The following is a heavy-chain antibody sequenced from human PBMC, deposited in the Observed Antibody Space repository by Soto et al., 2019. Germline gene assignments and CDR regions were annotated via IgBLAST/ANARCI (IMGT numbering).Heavy chain of an antibody. Sequence: SGGALRLSCAVSGFTPSSYCIHWVRPAPGKGLEWVALISYDGSKKYYADSVKGRFTISRDNSKNTLYLQMNSLRAEDTAVYYCAKYITMVRGVIIEAFDIWGQGTMVTVSS. J-gene: IGHJ3*02. CDR3: AKYITMVRGVIIEAFDI. D-gene: IGHD3-10*01. V-gene: IGHV3-30*18. CDR2: ISYDGSKK. CDR1: GFTPSSYC.